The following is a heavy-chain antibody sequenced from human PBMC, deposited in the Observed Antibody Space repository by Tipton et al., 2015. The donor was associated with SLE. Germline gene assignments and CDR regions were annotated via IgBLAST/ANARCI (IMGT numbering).Heavy chain of an antibody. J-gene: IGHJ4*02. CDR1: GGSISSSSYY. CDR2: IYYSGST. CDR3: ASTTAQYYFDY. D-gene: IGHD1-14*01. V-gene: IGHV4-39*07. Sequence: TLSLTCTVSGGSISSSSYYWGWIRQPPGKGLEWIGSIYYSGSTYYNPSLKSRVTISVDTSKNQFSLKLSSVTAADTAVYYCASTTAQYYFDYWGQGTLVTVSS.